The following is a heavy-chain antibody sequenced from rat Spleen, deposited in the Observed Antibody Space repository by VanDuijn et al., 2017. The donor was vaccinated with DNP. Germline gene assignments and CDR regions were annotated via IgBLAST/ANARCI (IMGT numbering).Heavy chain of an antibody. CDR2: INTDGDST. V-gene: IGHV5-58*01. CDR1: GFTFSAYW. CDR3: AKDYHYYAMDA. Sequence: EVQLVETGGALVQPGRSLKVSCVASGFTFSAYWMYWIRQAPGKGLEWVASINTDGDSTYYLDSVKGRFTISRDNAENTAYLQMNSLRFDDTATYYCAKDYHYYAMDAWGQGTSVTVSS. J-gene: IGHJ4*01.